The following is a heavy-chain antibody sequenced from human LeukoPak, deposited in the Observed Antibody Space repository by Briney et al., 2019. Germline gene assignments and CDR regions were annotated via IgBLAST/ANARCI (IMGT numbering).Heavy chain of an antibody. CDR3: ARGRGTTSSNFDY. V-gene: IGHV1-2*02. D-gene: IGHD2-2*01. Sequence: ASVKVSCKASGSTFTGYYMHWVRQAPGQGLEWMGWINPNNGGTNYAQKFQGRVTMTRDTSISAAYMELRRLTSDDTAVYYCARGRGTTSSNFDYWGQGTLVTVSS. CDR1: GSTFTGYY. CDR2: INPNNGGT. J-gene: IGHJ4*02.